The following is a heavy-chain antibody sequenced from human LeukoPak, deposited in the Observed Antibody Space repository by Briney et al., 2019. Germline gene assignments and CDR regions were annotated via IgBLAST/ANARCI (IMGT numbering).Heavy chain of an antibody. V-gene: IGHV3-23*01. CDR3: AQDIRPGWTGSWIDH. J-gene: IGHJ4*02. Sequence: GGTLRLSCAASGFTFRTYGMSWVRQAPGKGLEWVSAISGSGFGTYYADSMKGRFTISRDNSKNTLYLQMNSLRTEDTALYYCAQDIRPGWTGSWIDHWGQGTLVTVSS. CDR1: GFTFRTYG. CDR2: ISGSGFGT. D-gene: IGHD1-26*01.